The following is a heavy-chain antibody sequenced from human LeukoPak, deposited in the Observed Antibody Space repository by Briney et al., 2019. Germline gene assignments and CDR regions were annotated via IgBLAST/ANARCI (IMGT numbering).Heavy chain of an antibody. J-gene: IGHJ4*02. Sequence: PGGSLRLSCAASGFTVSSNYMSWVRQAPGKGLEWVSIIYNGDDTYYADSVKGRFTTSRDNSKNTLYLQMNSLRVEDTAVYYCARVLRYQLPPDFWGQGTLVTVSS. CDR2: IYNGDDT. CDR3: ARVLRYQLPPDF. V-gene: IGHV3-53*01. D-gene: IGHD2-2*01. CDR1: GFTVSSNY.